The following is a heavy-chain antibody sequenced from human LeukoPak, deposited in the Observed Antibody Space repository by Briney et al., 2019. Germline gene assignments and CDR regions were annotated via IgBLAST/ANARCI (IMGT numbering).Heavy chain of an antibody. V-gene: IGHV4-59*12. Sequence: NSSETLSLTCTVSGGSISSYYWSWIRQPPGKGLEWIGYIYYSGSTNYNPSLKSRVTISVDTSKNQFSLNISSVTAADTAVYYCARKTIWFGDRWFDPWGQGTLVTVSS. CDR2: IYYSGST. J-gene: IGHJ5*02. CDR1: GGSISSYY. CDR3: ARKTIWFGDRWFDP. D-gene: IGHD3-10*01.